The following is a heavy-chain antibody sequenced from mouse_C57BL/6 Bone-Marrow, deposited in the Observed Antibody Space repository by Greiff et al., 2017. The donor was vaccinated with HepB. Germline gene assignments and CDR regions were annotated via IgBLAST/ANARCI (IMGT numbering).Heavy chain of an antibody. Sequence: EVQGVESGAELVKPGASVKLSCTASGFNIKDYYMHWVKQRTEQGLEWIGRIDPEDGETKYAPKFQGKATITADTSSNTAYLQLSSLTSEDTAVYYCARLYGNFLYYFDYWGQGTTLTVSS. J-gene: IGHJ2*01. D-gene: IGHD2-1*01. CDR2: IDPEDGET. V-gene: IGHV14-2*01. CDR1: GFNIKDYY. CDR3: ARLYGNFLYYFDY.